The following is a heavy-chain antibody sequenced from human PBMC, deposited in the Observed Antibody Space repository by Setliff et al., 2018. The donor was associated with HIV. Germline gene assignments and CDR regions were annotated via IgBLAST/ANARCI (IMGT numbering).Heavy chain of an antibody. CDR2: IWSDGSNI. J-gene: IGHJ4*02. V-gene: IGHV3-33*06. D-gene: IGHD4-17*01. CDR1: GFTFSDFG. CDR3: AKPTTVVTSYYFDS. Sequence: GGSLRLSCAASGFTFSDFGMHWVRQAPGKGLEWVAIIWSDGSNIYYADSVKGRFTITRDNSKNTLSLQMSSLRSDDTAVYHCAKPTTVVTSYYFDSWGQGTQVTVSS.